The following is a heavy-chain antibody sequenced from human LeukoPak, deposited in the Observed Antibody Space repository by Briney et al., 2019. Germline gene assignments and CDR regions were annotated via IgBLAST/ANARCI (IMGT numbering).Heavy chain of an antibody. J-gene: IGHJ4*02. CDR1: GGSFSGYY. CDR2: INHSGST. V-gene: IGHV4-34*01. Sequence: SETLSLTCAVYGGSFSGYYWSWIRQPPGRGLEWIGEINHSGSTNYNPSLKSRVTISVDTSKNQFSLKLSSVTAADTAVYYCARKGANHDYWGQGTLVTVSS. D-gene: IGHD1-26*01. CDR3: ARKGANHDY.